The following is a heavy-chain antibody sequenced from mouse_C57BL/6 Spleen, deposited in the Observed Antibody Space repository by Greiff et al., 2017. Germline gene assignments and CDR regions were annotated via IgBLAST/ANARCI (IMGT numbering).Heavy chain of an antibody. Sequence: EVKLVESGGGLVKPGGSLKLSCAASGFTFSDYGMHWVRQAPEKGLEWVAYISSGSSTIYYADTVKGRFTISRDNAKNTLFLQMTSLRSEDTAMYYWAKSYYGNYYAMDYWGQGTSVTVSS. CDR3: AKSYYGNYYAMDY. V-gene: IGHV5-17*01. J-gene: IGHJ4*01. CDR1: GFTFSDYG. D-gene: IGHD2-1*01. CDR2: ISSGSSTI.